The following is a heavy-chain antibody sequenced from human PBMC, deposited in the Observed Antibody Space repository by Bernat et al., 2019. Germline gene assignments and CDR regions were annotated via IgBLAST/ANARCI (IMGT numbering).Heavy chain of an antibody. CDR2: ISYAGSNK. V-gene: IGHV3-30*03. J-gene: IGHJ4*02. D-gene: IGHD3-3*01. CDR1: GFTFSSYG. CDR3: ARVLDFWSGLDY. Sequence: QVQLVESGGGVVQPGRSLRLSCAASGFTFSSYGIHWVRQAPGKGLEWVAVISYAGSNKYYADSVKGRFTISRDNSKNTLSLQMNSLRAEDTAVYYCARVLDFWSGLDYWGQGTLVTVSS.